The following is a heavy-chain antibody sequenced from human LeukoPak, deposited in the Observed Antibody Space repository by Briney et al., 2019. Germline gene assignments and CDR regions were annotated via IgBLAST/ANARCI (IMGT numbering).Heavy chain of an antibody. V-gene: IGHV1-8*03. CDR3: ARASSSSWIEDY. CDR1: GYTFTSYD. CDR2: MNPNSGNT. Sequence: ASVKVSCKTSGYTFTSYDINWVRQATGQGPEWMGWMNPNSGNTGYAQKFQGRVTITRNTSISTAYMELSSLRSEDTAVYYCARASSSSWIEDYWGQGTLVTVSS. D-gene: IGHD6-13*01. J-gene: IGHJ4*02.